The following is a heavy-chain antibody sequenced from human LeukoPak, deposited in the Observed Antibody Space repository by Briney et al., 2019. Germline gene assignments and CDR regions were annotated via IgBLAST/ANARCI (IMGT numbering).Heavy chain of an antibody. CDR2: ISWNSGSI. CDR1: GFTFDDYA. D-gene: IGHD6-19*01. J-gene: IGHJ3*02. CDR3: AKSESSGWPIDAFDI. Sequence: PGGSLRLSCAASGFTFDDYAMHWVRQAPGKGLEWVSGISWNSGSIGYADSVKGRFTISRDNAKNSLYLQMNSLRAEAMALYYCAKSESSGWPIDAFDIWGQGTMVTVSS. V-gene: IGHV3-9*03.